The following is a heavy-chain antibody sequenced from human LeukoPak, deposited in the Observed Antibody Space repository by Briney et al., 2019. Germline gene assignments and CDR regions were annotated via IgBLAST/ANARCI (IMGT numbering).Heavy chain of an antibody. V-gene: IGHV5-51*01. J-gene: IGHJ5*02. D-gene: IGHD2-15*01. Sequence: GESLKISCKGSGYSFTNNWIAWVRQMPGKGLEWMGIIYPGDSDTRYSPSFQGQVTISADKSIGTAYLQWSSLKASDTAMYYCARQEYCSGGSCYTWFDPWGQGTLVTVSS. CDR3: ARQEYCSGGSCYTWFDP. CDR2: IYPGDSDT. CDR1: GYSFTNNW.